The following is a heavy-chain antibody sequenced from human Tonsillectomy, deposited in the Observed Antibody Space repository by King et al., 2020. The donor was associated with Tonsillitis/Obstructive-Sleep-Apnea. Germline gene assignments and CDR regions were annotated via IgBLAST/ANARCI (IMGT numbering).Heavy chain of an antibody. CDR2: VSGSGNTT. Sequence: VQLVESGGGLVQPGGSLRLSCAASGFTFRSYAMSWVRQAPGKGLEWVSAVSGSGNTTDYADSVKGRFTISRDNSKNTLFLQMNSLRAEDTAVYYCAKVGQWLDHFDYWGQGTRVTVS. CDR1: GFTFRSYA. CDR3: AKVGQWLDHFDY. V-gene: IGHV3-23*04. D-gene: IGHD6-19*01. J-gene: IGHJ4*02.